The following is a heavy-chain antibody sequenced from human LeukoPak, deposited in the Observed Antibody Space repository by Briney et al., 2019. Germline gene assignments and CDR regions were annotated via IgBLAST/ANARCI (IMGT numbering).Heavy chain of an antibody. CDR1: GGPISSGGYS. J-gene: IGHJ3*02. CDR3: AREVYCSSTSCKEGGAFDI. CDR2: FYHSGST. D-gene: IGHD2-2*01. Sequence: SEALSLTCAGSGGPISSGGYSWSWFRRPPGKGLEWIGYFYHSGSTYYNPSLKSRVTMSVDRSKNQFSLKLSSVTAADTAVYYCAREVYCSSTSCKEGGAFDIWGQGTMVTVSS. V-gene: IGHV4-30-2*01.